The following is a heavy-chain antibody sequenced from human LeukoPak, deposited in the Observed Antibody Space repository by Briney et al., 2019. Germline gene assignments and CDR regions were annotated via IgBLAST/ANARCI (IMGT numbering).Heavy chain of an antibody. Sequence: SETLSLTCTVSGGSISGSDYYWSWIRQPPGKGLEWIGYIYYSGSTNYNPSLKSRVTISVDTSKNQFSLKLSSVTAADTAVYYCARHPSGSYLYYFDYWGQGTLVTVSS. CDR2: IYYSGST. CDR1: GGSISGSDYY. CDR3: ARHPSGSYLYYFDY. J-gene: IGHJ4*02. D-gene: IGHD1-26*01. V-gene: IGHV4-61*05.